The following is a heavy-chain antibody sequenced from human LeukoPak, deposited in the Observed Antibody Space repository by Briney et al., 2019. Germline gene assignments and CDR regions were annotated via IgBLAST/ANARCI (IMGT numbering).Heavy chain of an antibody. Sequence: SQTLSLTCTVSDGSIGSGSYYWSWIRQPAGKGLEWIGRIYTSGSTNYNPSLKSRVTISVDTSKNQFSLKLSSVTAADTAVYYCARDWSPLRGFDPWGQGTLVTVSS. CDR2: IYTSGST. V-gene: IGHV4-61*02. CDR1: DGSIGSGSYY. CDR3: ARDWSPLRGFDP. J-gene: IGHJ5*02. D-gene: IGHD3-3*01.